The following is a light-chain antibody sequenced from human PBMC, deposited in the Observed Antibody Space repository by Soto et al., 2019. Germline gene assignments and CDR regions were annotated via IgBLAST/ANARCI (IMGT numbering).Light chain of an antibody. V-gene: IGKV3-15*01. Sequence: EILMTQSPATLSVSPGERATLSCRASQTISSNLAWYQHKPGQAPRLLFYGASNRATGIPARFTGSGSGTEFTLTISSLQSEDFAVYSCQQYDNWPPSIGGGTKV. CDR3: QQYDNWPPS. CDR1: QTISSN. CDR2: GAS. J-gene: IGKJ4*01.